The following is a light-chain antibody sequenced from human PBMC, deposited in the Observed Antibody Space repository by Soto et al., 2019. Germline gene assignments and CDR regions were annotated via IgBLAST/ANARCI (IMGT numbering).Light chain of an antibody. J-gene: IGKJ4*01. CDR1: QNVYNN. Sequence: EIVMTQSPATLSVSPGEGATFSCKASQNVYNNLAWYQQRPGQPPRLLIYDASTRATGISARFSGSGYGTEFTLTISSLQSEDFAVYFCQQCRNWPLTFGGGTKV. CDR2: DAS. CDR3: QQCRNWPLT. V-gene: IGKV3-15*01.